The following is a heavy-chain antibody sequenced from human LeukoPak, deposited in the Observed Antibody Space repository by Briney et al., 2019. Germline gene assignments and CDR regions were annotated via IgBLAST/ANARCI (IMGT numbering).Heavy chain of an antibody. J-gene: IGHJ4*02. CDR1: GGSISSYY. CDR2: IYYSGST. Sequence: SETLSLTCTVSGGSISSYYWSWIRQPPGKGLEWFGYIYYSGSTNYNPSLKSRVTISVDTSKNQFSLKLSSVTAADTAVYYCARAGSWKLNFDYWGQGTLVTVSS. D-gene: IGHD6-13*01. V-gene: IGHV4-59*01. CDR3: ARAGSWKLNFDY.